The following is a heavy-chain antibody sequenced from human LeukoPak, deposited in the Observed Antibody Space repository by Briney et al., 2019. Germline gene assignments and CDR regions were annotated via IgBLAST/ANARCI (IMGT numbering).Heavy chain of an antibody. D-gene: IGHD2-21*02. V-gene: IGHV4-39*01. J-gene: IGHJ4*02. CDR1: GGSISSSSYY. Sequence: SETLSLTCTVSGGSISSSSYYWGWIRQPPGKGLEWIGSIYYSGSTYYNPSLKSRLTISVDTSKNQFSLKLSSVTAADTAVYYCARVTAIAKIFDYWGQGTLVTVSS. CDR2: IYYSGST. CDR3: ARVTAIAKIFDY.